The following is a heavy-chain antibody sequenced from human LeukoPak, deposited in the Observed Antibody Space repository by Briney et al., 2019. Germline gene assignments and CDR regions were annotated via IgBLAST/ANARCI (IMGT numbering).Heavy chain of an antibody. CDR2: ISSDSDYI. CDR3: AREFTMVRGVMAY. D-gene: IGHD3-10*01. CDR1: GFTFSNHI. J-gene: IGHJ4*02. Sequence: GGSLRLSCAASGFTFSNHIMNWVRQASGKGLEWVSSISSDSDYIFYADSVKGRFTISRDNAKNSVFLQMNSLRAEDTAVYYCAREFTMVRGVMAYWGQGTLVTVSS. V-gene: IGHV3-21*01.